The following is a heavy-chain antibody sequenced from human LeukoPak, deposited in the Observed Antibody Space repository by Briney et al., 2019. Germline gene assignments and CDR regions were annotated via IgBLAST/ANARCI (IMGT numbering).Heavy chain of an antibody. D-gene: IGHD3-10*01. CDR3: ARGKELLWFGEPGDYFDY. Sequence: GGSLRLSCAASGFTFSSYSMNWVRQAPGKGLEWVSSISSSSSYIYYADSVKGRFTISRDNAKNSLYLQMNSLRAEDTAVYYCARGKELLWFGEPGDYFDYWGQGTLVTVSS. J-gene: IGHJ4*02. CDR2: ISSSSSYI. V-gene: IGHV3-21*01. CDR1: GFTFSSYS.